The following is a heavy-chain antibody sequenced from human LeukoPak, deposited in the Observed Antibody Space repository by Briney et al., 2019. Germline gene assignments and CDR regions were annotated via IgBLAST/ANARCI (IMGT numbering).Heavy chain of an antibody. J-gene: IGHJ3*02. D-gene: IGHD3-22*01. CDR2: INHSGST. V-gene: IGHV4-34*01. CDR1: GGSSSGYY. Sequence: SETLSLTCVLYGGSSSGYYWNWIRQPPGKGLEWIGEINHSGSTNYNPSLKSRVTISVDTSKNQFSLKLSSVTAADTAVYYCARPLNRRLRSVRYDSSGYRDAFDIWGQGTMVTVSS. CDR3: ARPLNRRLRSVRYDSSGYRDAFDI.